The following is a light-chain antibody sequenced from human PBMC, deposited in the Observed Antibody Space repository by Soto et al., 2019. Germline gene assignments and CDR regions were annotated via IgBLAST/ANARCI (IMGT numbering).Light chain of an antibody. CDR1: SSDVGAYDS. CDR2: KGT. Sequence: QSFLAQPASVSGSPGQSITISCAGTSSDVGAYDSVSWYQQHPHKAPQLIIYKGTQRPSGVSNRFSGSTSGNAASLTIPGLQADDEADYFCCSSAPESTYVCGTGTKVTVL. V-gene: IGLV2-23*01. J-gene: IGLJ1*01. CDR3: CSSAPESTYV.